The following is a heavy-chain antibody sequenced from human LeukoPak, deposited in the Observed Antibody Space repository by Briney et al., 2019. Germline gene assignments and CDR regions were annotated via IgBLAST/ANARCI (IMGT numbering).Heavy chain of an antibody. D-gene: IGHD5-12*01. CDR2: IYYSGST. CDR3: ARDFNSGYGYFDY. V-gene: IGHV4-59*01. Sequence: SETLSLTCTVSGGSISSYYWSWIRQPPGKGLEWIGYIYYSGSTNYNPSLKSRVTISVDTSKNQFSLKLSSVTAADTAVYYCARDFNSGYGYFDYWGQGTLVTVSS. J-gene: IGHJ4*02. CDR1: GGSISSYY.